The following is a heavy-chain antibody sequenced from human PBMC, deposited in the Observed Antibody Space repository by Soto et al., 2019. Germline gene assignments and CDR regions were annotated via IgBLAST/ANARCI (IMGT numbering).Heavy chain of an antibody. CDR3: AREYTAWPLAYGLDV. D-gene: IGHD2-2*02. CDR1: GLTFSTYS. Sequence: GGSLRLSCVGSGLTFSTYSINWVRQAPGKGLEWVSSISSRSDIYYADSVKGRFTISRDNTKNSVSLQMNSLRAEDTAVYYCAREYTAWPLAYGLDVWGQGTTVTVSS. J-gene: IGHJ6*02. CDR2: ISSRSDI. V-gene: IGHV3-21*01.